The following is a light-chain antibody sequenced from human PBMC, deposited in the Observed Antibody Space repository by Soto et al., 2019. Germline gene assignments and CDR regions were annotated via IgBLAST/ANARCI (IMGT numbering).Light chain of an antibody. CDR3: RKYNNAPALT. CDR2: AAS. Sequence: DIQMTQSPSSLSASVGDRVTITCRASQGISNFLAWYQQKPGKVPKLLIYAASTLQSGVPSRFIGSGSGTDFTITISSLQPDDVAPYYCRKYNNAPALTFGGGTKVEIK. CDR1: QGISNF. V-gene: IGKV1-27*01. J-gene: IGKJ4*01.